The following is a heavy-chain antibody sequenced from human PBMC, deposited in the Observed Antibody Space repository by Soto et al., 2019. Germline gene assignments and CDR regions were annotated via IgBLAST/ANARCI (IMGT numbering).Heavy chain of an antibody. CDR2: IYYSGNT. Sequence: SETLSLTCTVSGGSIVTSSYYWGWIRQPPGKGLEWLGHIYYSGNTYYHPSLKSRVTISVDTSRNQLSLRLSSVTAADTAVYYCARLPQEYNYYGMDVWGQGNTVTVSS. CDR1: GGSIVTSSYY. CDR3: ARLPQEYNYYGMDV. D-gene: IGHD1-1*01. J-gene: IGHJ6*02. V-gene: IGHV4-39*01.